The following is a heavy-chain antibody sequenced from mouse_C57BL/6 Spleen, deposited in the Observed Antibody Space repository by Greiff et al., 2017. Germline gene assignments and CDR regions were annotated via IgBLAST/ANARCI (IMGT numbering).Heavy chain of an antibody. V-gene: IGHV1-18*01. J-gene: IGHJ2*01. Sequence: EVQLQQSGPELVKPGASVKIPCKASGYTFTDYNMDWVKQSHGKSLEWIGDINPNNGGTIYNQKFKGKATLTVDKSSSTAYMELRSLTSEDTAVYYCARRLPTVVAHFDYWGQGTTLTVSS. CDR1: GYTFTDYN. D-gene: IGHD1-1*01. CDR2: INPNNGGT. CDR3: ARRLPTVVAHFDY.